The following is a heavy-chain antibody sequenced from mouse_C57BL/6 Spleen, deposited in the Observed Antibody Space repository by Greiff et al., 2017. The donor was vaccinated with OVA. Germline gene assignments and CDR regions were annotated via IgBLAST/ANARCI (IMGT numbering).Heavy chain of an antibody. CDR1: GYSITSGYY. D-gene: IGHD1-1*01. V-gene: IGHV3-6*01. CDR2: ISYDGSN. CDR3: ASYYGSSPYYYAMDY. Sequence: DVKLQESGPGLVKPSQSLSLTCSVTGYSITSGYYWNWIRQFPGNKLEWMGYISYDGSNNYNPSLKNRISITRDTSKNQFFLKLNSVTTEDTATYYCASYYGSSPYYYAMDYWGQGTSVTVSS. J-gene: IGHJ4*01.